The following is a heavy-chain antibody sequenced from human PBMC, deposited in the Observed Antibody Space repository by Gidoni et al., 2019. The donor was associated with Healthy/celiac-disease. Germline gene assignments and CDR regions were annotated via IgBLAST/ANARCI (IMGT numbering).Heavy chain of an antibody. J-gene: IGHJ4*02. D-gene: IGHD3-16*02. Sequence: QVQLQESGPGLVKPSETLSLTCTVSGGSVSSGSYYWSWIRQPSGKGLEWIGYIYYSGSTNYNPSLKSRVTISVDTSKNQFSLKLSSVTAADTAVYYCARGYILDYWGQGTLVTVSS. V-gene: IGHV4-61*01. CDR1: GGSVSSGSYY. CDR2: IYYSGST. CDR3: ARGYILDY.